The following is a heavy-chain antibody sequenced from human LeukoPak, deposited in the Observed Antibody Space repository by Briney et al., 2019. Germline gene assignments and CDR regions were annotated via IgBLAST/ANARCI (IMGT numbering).Heavy chain of an antibody. CDR1: GFTFSNPW. CDR2: IKSKTDGGTT. CDR3: TTYSDYEGLADY. V-gene: IGHV3-15*01. Sequence: GGSLRLSCAASGFTFSNPWMSWVRQAPGKGLEWVGRIKSKTDGGTTDYAAPVRGRFTISRDDSKNTLYLQMNSLKTEDTAVYYCTTYSDYEGLADYWGQGTLVTVSS. J-gene: IGHJ4*02. D-gene: IGHD4-11*01.